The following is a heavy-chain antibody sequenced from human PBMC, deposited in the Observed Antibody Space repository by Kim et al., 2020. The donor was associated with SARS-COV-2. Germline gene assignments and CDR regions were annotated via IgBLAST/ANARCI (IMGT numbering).Heavy chain of an antibody. CDR3: ARGSRWTRSSYFDY. V-gene: IGHV4-34*01. J-gene: IGHJ4*02. Sequence: NPSLKSRVTRSVDTSKNQFSLKLSSVTAADTAVYYCARGSRWTRSSYFDYWGQGTLVTVSS. D-gene: IGHD2-15*01.